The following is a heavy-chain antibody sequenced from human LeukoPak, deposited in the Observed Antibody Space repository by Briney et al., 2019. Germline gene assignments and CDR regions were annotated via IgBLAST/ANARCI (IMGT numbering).Heavy chain of an antibody. CDR1: GFTFSRYN. V-gene: IGHV3-7*01. Sequence: PGGSLRLSCAASGFTFSRYNMNWVRQAPGKGLEWVANINQDGSEKYYVDSVKGRFTISRDNAKNSLYLQMNSLRAEDTAVYYCARDLLPHSSGWYLPPFDYWGQGTLVTVSS. D-gene: IGHD6-19*01. J-gene: IGHJ4*02. CDR2: INQDGSEK. CDR3: ARDLLPHSSGWYLPPFDY.